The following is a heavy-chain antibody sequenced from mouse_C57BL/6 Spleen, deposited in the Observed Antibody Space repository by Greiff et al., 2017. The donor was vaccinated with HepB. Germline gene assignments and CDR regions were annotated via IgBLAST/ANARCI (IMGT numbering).Heavy chain of an antibody. J-gene: IGHJ4*01. CDR1: GFTFSDYY. V-gene: IGHV5-16*01. Sequence: EVKLMESEGGLVQPGSSMKLSCTASGFTFSDYYMAWVRQVPEKGLEWVANINYDGSSTYYLDSLKSRFIISRDNAKNILYLQMSSLKSEDTATYYCARGDGYSPYAMDYWGQGTSVTVSS. CDR2: INYDGSST. D-gene: IGHD3-3*01. CDR3: ARGDGYSPYAMDY.